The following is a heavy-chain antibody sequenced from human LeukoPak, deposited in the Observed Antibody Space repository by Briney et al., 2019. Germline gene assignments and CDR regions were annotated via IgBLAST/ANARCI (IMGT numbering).Heavy chain of an antibody. CDR3: ARSYYYDSSGRTDAFDI. CDR1: RYTFTSYD. Sequence: ASVKVSCKASRYTFTSYDINWVRQATGQGLEWMGWMNPNSGNTGYAQKFQGRVTMTRNTSISTAYMELSSLRSEDTAVYYCARSYYYDSSGRTDAFDIWGQGTMVTVSS. V-gene: IGHV1-8*01. D-gene: IGHD3-22*01. CDR2: MNPNSGNT. J-gene: IGHJ3*02.